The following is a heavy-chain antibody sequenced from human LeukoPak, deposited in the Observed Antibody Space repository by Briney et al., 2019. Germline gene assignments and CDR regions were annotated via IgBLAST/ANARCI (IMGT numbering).Heavy chain of an antibody. V-gene: IGHV3-7*01. CDR2: IKQDGSER. CDR1: GFTFSTYW. D-gene: IGHD6-19*01. Sequence: PGGSLRLSCAASGFTFSTYWMSWVPKAPGRGWGGGPNIKQDGSERYYVDSVKGRFTISRDNAKNSLYLQMNSLRAEDTAVYYCARDIAVAGMEYFDYWGQGTLVTVSS. CDR3: ARDIAVAGMEYFDY. J-gene: IGHJ4*02.